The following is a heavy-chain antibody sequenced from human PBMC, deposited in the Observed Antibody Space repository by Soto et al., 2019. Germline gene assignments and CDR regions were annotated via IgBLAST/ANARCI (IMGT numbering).Heavy chain of an antibody. Sequence: ESLKISFKGSGYSFTSYWISWVRQIPGKGLEWMGRIDPSDSYTNYSPSFQGHVTISADKSISTAYLQWSSLKASDTAMYYCARLGSAAAGEDYYYYYGMDVWGQGTTVTVSS. CDR1: GYSFTSYW. CDR3: ARLGSAAAGEDYYYYYGMDV. D-gene: IGHD6-13*01. J-gene: IGHJ6*02. V-gene: IGHV5-10-1*01. CDR2: IDPSDSYT.